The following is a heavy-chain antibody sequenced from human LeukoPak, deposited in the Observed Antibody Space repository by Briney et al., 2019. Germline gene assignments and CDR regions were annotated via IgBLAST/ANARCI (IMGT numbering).Heavy chain of an antibody. D-gene: IGHD2-2*01. Sequence: GASVKVSCKASGGTFSSYAISWVRQAPGQGLERMGGIIPIFGTANYAQKFQGRVTITADESTSTAYTELSSLRSEDTAVYYCARAGGCSSTSCYYLNDAFDIWGQGTMVTVSS. CDR1: GGTFSSYA. CDR2: IIPIFGTA. CDR3: ARAGGCSSTSCYYLNDAFDI. V-gene: IGHV1-69*13. J-gene: IGHJ3*02.